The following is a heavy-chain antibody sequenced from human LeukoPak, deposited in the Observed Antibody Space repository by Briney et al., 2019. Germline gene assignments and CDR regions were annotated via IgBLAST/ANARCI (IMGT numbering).Heavy chain of an antibody. V-gene: IGHV1-18*01. J-gene: IGHJ4*02. Sequence: ASVKVSCKASGYTFTNYGISWVRQAPGQGLEWMGWISPYNGNTNYAQKFQGRVTMTTDTSTSTAYMELRSLRSDDTAVYYCARLYCTSTSCQDYHFDYWGQGTLVTVSS. CDR3: ARLYCTSTSCQDYHFDY. CDR2: ISPYNGNT. D-gene: IGHD2-2*01. CDR1: GYTFTNYG.